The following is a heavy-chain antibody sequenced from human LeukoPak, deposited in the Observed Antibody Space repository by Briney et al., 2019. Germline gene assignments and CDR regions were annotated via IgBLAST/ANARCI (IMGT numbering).Heavy chain of an antibody. CDR1: GDSIRSSSYY. D-gene: IGHD6-13*01. Sequence: SETLSLTCTVSGDSIRSSSYYWDWIRQPPGGGLEWIGSIFYRGTTYYNPSLKSRVTISLDTSKNQFSLKLSSVTAADTAVYYCARGVIAAGGNDFDYWGQGTLVTVSS. J-gene: IGHJ4*02. CDR2: IFYRGTT. CDR3: ARGVIAAGGNDFDY. V-gene: IGHV4-39*07.